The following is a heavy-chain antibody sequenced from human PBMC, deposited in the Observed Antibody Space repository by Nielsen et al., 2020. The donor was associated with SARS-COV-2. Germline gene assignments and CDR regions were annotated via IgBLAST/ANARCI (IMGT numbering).Heavy chain of an antibody. CDR3: ARLWDDGYYFDTGPYDY. CDR1: GFIFSNYR. J-gene: IGHJ4*02. CDR2: INPDESKT. Sequence: GESLKISCAASGFIFSNYRMHWVRQAPGQGLVWVSHINPDESKTTYADSVKGRFTISRDNAKNTLYLQMNSLRAEDTAVYYCARLWDDGYYFDTGPYDYWGQETLVTVSS. V-gene: IGHV3-74*03. D-gene: IGHD3-22*01.